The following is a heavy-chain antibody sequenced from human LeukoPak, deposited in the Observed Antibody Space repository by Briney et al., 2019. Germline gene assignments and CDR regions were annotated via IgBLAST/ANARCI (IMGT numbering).Heavy chain of an antibody. CDR2: IYSGGST. V-gene: IGHV3-66*01. D-gene: IGHD6-13*01. CDR1: GFTVSSNY. CDR3: ARDRVLGIAAAAPNYYYYGMDV. Sequence: PGGSLRLSCAASGFTVSSNYMSWVRQAPGKGLEWVSVIYSGGSTYYADSVKGRFTISRDNSKNTLYLQMNSLRAEDTAVHYCARDRVLGIAAAAPNYYYYGMDVWGQGTTVTVSS. J-gene: IGHJ6*02.